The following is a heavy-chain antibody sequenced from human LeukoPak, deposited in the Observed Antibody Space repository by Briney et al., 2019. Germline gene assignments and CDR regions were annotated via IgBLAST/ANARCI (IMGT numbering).Heavy chain of an antibody. CDR2: ISAYNGNT. CDR3: ARDRRTYYDYVWGSYDY. J-gene: IGHJ4*02. Sequence: GASVKVSCKASGYTFTSYGISWVRQAPGQGLEWMGWISAYNGNTNYAQKLQGRVTMTRDTSISTAYMELSRLRSDDTAVYYCARDRRTYYDYVWGSYDYWGQGTLVTVSS. D-gene: IGHD3-16*01. CDR1: GYTFTSYG. V-gene: IGHV1-18*01.